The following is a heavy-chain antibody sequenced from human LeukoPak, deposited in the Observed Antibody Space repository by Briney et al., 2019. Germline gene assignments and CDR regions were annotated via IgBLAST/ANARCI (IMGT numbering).Heavy chain of an antibody. J-gene: IGHJ4*02. CDR3: ARDYGSGWYG. D-gene: IGHD6-19*01. Sequence: PSETLSLTCTVSGGSVSSGSYYWSWIRQPPGKGLEWIGYIYYSGSTSYNPSLKSRVTISVDTSKNQFSLKLSSVTAADTAVYYSARDYGSGWYGWGQGTLVTVSS. CDR1: GGSVSSGSYY. CDR2: IYYSGST. V-gene: IGHV4-61*01.